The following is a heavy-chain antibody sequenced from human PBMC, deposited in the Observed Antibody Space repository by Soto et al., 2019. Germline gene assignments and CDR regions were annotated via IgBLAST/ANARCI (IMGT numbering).Heavy chain of an antibody. D-gene: IGHD4-17*01. CDR3: ARGGYGDPTSRGGMDV. Sequence: SATLSRTSTVSGGSIISSNYYRVWIGQPPGKGLEWIGSIYDSGSTYYNPSLKSRVTISVDTSKNQFSLKLSSVTAADTAAYYCARGGYGDPTSRGGMDVWGQGTTVTVSS. CDR1: GGSIISSNYY. CDR2: IYDSGST. J-gene: IGHJ6*01. V-gene: IGHV4-39*07.